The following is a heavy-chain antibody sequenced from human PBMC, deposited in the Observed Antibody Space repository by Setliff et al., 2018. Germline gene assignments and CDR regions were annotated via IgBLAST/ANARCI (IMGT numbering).Heavy chain of an antibody. D-gene: IGHD3-10*02. V-gene: IGHV3-66*01. J-gene: IGHJ6*03. CDR1: GLTVSNDF. Sequence: GGSLRLSCVVSGLTVSNDFMGWVRQAPGKGLEWVSVIYNIGETRYADSVKGRFTISRDKSKNTLYLHLSSLRVEDTAVYYCVRDDVRGYYMDVWGKGTTVTVSS. CDR3: VRDDVRGYYMDV. CDR2: IYNIGET.